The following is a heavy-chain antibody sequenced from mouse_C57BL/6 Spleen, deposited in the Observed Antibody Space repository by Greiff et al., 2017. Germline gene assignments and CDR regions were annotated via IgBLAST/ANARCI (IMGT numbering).Heavy chain of an antibody. CDR2: IYHGGGDT. CDR1: GYAFSSSW. V-gene: IGHV1-82*01. J-gene: IGHJ4*01. D-gene: IGHD2-4*01. Sequence: QVQLQQSGPGLVKPGASVTITCKASGYAFSSSWMNWVKQRPGKGLEWIGRIYHGGGDTNYNGKFKGKATRNADKYSRTAYMQLSRLTSEDSAVYCCAIYYDYAMDYWGQGTSVTVSS. CDR3: AIYYDYAMDY.